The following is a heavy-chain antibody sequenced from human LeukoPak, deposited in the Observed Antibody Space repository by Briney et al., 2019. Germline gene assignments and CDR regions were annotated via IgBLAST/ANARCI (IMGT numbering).Heavy chain of an antibody. CDR2: MNPNSGNT. CDR1: GYTFTSYD. D-gene: IGHD2-8*01. J-gene: IGHJ6*02. CDR3: ARGYLYYYYYYGMDV. V-gene: IGHV1-8*01. Sequence: ASVKVSCTASGYTFTSYDINWVRQATGQGLEWMGWMNPNSGNTGYAQKFQGRVTMTRSTSISTAYMELSSLRSEDTAVYYCARGYLYYYYYYGMDVWGQGTTVTVSS.